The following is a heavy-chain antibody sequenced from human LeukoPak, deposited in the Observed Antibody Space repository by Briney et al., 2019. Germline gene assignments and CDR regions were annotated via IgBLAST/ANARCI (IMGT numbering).Heavy chain of an antibody. CDR2: IYTSGST. J-gene: IGHJ6*03. Sequence: PSETLSLTCTVSGGSISSYYWSWIRQPAGKGLEWIGRIYTSGSTNYNPSLKSRVTMSVDTSKNQFSLKLSSVTAADTAVYYCANMYGRDPGYYYYYYMDVWGKGTTVTVSS. CDR3: ANMYGRDPGYYYYYYMDV. V-gene: IGHV4-4*07. CDR1: GGSISSYY. D-gene: IGHD2-21*02.